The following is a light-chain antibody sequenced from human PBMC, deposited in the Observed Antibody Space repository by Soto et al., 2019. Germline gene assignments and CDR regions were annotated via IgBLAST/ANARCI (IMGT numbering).Light chain of an antibody. CDR3: QQYGSSQGWT. V-gene: IGKV3-20*01. J-gene: IGKJ1*01. Sequence: EIVLTQSPGTLSLSPGERATLSCRASQSVSSSYLAWYQQKPGQAPRLLIYGASSRATGIPDRFSGSGSGTDFTLTISGLEPEDFAVYYCQQYGSSQGWTFGQGTKVDIK. CDR1: QSVSSSY. CDR2: GAS.